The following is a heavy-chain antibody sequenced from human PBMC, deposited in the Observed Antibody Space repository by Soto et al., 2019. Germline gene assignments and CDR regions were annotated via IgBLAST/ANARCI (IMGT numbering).Heavy chain of an antibody. CDR2: INGDGSVT. CDR3: VIPTRSVRGMGV. CDR1: GFTFTNFW. D-gene: IGHD1-1*01. J-gene: IGHJ6*02. Sequence: PXGSLRLSCESSGFTFTNFWMSWARQAPGKGLEWVANINGDGSVTDYVASVEGRFTISRDNAKYSLYLQMNSLRVEDTALYYCVIPTRSVRGMGVWGQGTTVTVSS. V-gene: IGHV3-7*03.